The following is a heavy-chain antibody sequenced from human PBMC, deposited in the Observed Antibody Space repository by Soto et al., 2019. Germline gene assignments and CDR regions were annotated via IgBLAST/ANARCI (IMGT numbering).Heavy chain of an antibody. CDR1: GGTFSSYA. D-gene: IGHD6-6*01. CDR3: ARSSSSFYWFDP. CDR2: IIPIFGTA. V-gene: IGHV1-69*13. Sequence: SVKVSCKASGGTFSSYAISWVRQAPGQGLEWMGGIIPIFGTANYAQKFQGRVTITADESTSTAYMELSSLRSEDTAVYYCARSSSSFYWFDPWGQGTLVTVSP. J-gene: IGHJ5*02.